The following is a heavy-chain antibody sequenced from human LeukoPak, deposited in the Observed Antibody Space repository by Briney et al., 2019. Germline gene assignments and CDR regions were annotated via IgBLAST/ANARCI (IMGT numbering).Heavy chain of an antibody. V-gene: IGHV1-18*01. J-gene: IGHJ4*02. D-gene: IGHD4-17*01. CDR2: ISTYNDNT. Sequence: ASVKVSCKASGYTFTSYGISWVRQAPGQGLEWMGWISTYNDNTNYAQKLQGRVTMTTDTSTSTAYMELRSLGSDDTAVYYCARELTTVTTSLSLDYWAREPWSPSPQ. CDR3: ARELTTVTTSLSLDY. CDR1: GYTFTSYG.